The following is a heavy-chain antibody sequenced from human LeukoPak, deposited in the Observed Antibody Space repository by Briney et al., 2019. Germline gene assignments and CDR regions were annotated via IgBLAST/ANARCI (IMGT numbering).Heavy chain of an antibody. CDR1: GYTFTRYY. Sequence: ASVKVSCKASGYTFTRYYMHWVRQAPGQGLERMGIINPSGGSTSYAQKFQGRVTITRDTSTSTVYMELSSLRSEDTAVYYCARGVDCSSTSCSFIGFDPWGQGTLVTVSS. CDR3: ARGVDCSSTSCSFIGFDP. D-gene: IGHD2-2*01. CDR2: INPSGGST. J-gene: IGHJ5*02. V-gene: IGHV1-46*01.